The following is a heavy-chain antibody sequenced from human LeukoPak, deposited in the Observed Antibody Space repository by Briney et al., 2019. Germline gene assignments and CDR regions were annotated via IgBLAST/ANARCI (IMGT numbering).Heavy chain of an antibody. CDR2: ISGSGGSI. D-gene: IGHD5-18*01. V-gene: IGHV3-23*01. Sequence: PGGSLRLSCEASGFSFTNTWMSWVRQAPGKGLEWVSGISGSGGSIYYADSVKGRFTISRDSSKNTLNLQMNSLRAEDTAVYYCAKHGDTAMWLDYWGQGTLVTVSS. CDR3: AKHGDTAMWLDY. J-gene: IGHJ4*02. CDR1: GFSFTNTW.